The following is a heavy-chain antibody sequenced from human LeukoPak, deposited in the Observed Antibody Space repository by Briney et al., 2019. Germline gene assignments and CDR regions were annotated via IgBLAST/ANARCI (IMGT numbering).Heavy chain of an antibody. Sequence: PGRSLRLSCAASGFTFSSYAMHWVRQAPGKGLGWVAVISYDGSNKYYADSVKGRFTISRDNSKNTLYLQMNSLRAEDTAVYYCARGITRLDYYFDYWGQGTLVTVSS. CDR2: ISYDGSNK. CDR3: ARGITRLDYYFDY. CDR1: GFTFSSYA. V-gene: IGHV3-30*01. J-gene: IGHJ4*02. D-gene: IGHD1-14*01.